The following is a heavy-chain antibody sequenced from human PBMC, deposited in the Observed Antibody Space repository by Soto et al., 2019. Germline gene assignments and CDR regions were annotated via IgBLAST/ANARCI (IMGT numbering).Heavy chain of an antibody. CDR2: IYYSGST. Sequence: SETLSLTCTVSGGSISSYYWSWIRQPPGKGLEWIGYIYYSGSTNYNPSLKSRVTISVDTSKNQFSLKLSSVTAADTAVYYCARDGYCISTSCYFPRREYGMDVWGQGTTVT. V-gene: IGHV4-59*01. CDR1: GGSISSYY. D-gene: IGHD2-2*01. CDR3: ARDGYCISTSCYFPRREYGMDV. J-gene: IGHJ6*02.